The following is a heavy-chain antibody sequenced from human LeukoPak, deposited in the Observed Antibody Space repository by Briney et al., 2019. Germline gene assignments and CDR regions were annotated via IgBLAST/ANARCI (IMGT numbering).Heavy chain of an antibody. CDR1: GGTFNSYA. Sequence: GASVKVSCKASGGTFNSYAIGWGRRAPGQGLEWRGGIMPLFGTANYAQEFQGRVTFTTDESASTAYMEVSSLRSEDTAVYYCASGSLGDGYGVGNYYQYMDVWGKGTTVTVSS. D-gene: IGHD5-24*01. V-gene: IGHV1-69*05. CDR2: IMPLFGTA. J-gene: IGHJ6*03. CDR3: ASGSLGDGYGVGNYYQYMDV.